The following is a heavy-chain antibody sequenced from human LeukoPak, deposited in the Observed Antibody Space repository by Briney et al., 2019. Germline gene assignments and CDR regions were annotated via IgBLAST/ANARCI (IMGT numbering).Heavy chain of an antibody. CDR3: ARDASRGDDGFDI. J-gene: IGHJ3*02. Sequence: GGSLSLSCAASGFTFSSYEINWVRQAPGKGLEWVSYISSSGSTIYYADSVKGRFTISRDNAKNSLYLQMNSLRAEDTAVYYCARDASRGDDGFDIWGQGTMVTVSS. CDR1: GFTFSSYE. V-gene: IGHV3-48*03. CDR2: ISSSGSTI.